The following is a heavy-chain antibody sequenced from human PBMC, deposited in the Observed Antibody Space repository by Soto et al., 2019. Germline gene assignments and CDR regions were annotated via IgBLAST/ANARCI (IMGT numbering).Heavy chain of an antibody. J-gene: IGHJ2*01. Sequence: GKGLEWVARIKSKTDGGTTDYAAPVKGRFTISRDDSKNTLYLQMNSLKTEDTAVYYFFFQAADGIRDVRSVSAFLLNRSSDL. CDR3: FFQAADGIRDVRSVSAFLLNRSSDL. V-gene: IGHV3-15*01. D-gene: IGHD2-15*01. CDR2: IKSKTDGGTT.